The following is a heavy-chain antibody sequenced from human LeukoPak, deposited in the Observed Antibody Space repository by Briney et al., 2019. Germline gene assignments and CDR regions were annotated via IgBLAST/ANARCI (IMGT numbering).Heavy chain of an antibody. Sequence: SETLSLTCIVSGYSISSGYYWGWIRQPPGKGLEWIGSIYHSGSTYYYPSLKSRVTISVDTSKNQFSLKLSSVTAADTAVYYCARALKTVTTNCFDYWGQGTLVTVSS. CDR2: IYHSGST. D-gene: IGHD4-17*01. J-gene: IGHJ4*02. V-gene: IGHV4-38-2*02. CDR1: GYSISSGYY. CDR3: ARALKTVTTNCFDY.